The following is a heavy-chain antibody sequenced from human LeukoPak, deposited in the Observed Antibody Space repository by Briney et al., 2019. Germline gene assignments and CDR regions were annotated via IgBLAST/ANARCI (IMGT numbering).Heavy chain of an antibody. CDR1: GFTFSSYW. J-gene: IGHJ4*02. Sequence: QPGGSLRLSCAASGFTFSSYWMHWVRQAPGKGLVWVSRINSDGSSTSYADPVKGRFTISRDNAKNTLYLQMNSLRAEDTAVYYCARASIAARPGDWGQGTLVTVSS. D-gene: IGHD6-6*01. CDR3: ARASIAARPGD. V-gene: IGHV3-74*01. CDR2: INSDGSST.